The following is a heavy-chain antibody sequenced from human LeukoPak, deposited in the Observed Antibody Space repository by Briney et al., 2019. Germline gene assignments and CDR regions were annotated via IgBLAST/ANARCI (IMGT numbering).Heavy chain of an antibody. CDR3: AREEVSGSYGY. CDR2: ISSSGSTI. J-gene: IGHJ4*02. D-gene: IGHD1-26*01. V-gene: IGHV3-48*03. CDR1: GFTFSSYE. Sequence: GGSLRLSCAASGFTFSSYEMNWVRQAPGKGLEWVSYISSSGSTIYYADSVKGRFTISRDNAKNSLYLQMNSLRAEDTAVYYCAREEVSGSYGYWGQGTLVTVSS.